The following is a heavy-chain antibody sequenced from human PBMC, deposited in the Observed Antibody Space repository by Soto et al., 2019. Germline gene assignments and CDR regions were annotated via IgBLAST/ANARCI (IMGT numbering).Heavy chain of an antibody. CDR1: GYSVTSYW. CDR2: IYPGDSDT. D-gene: IGHD2-15*01. CDR3: ARHSRRGYCSGGSCYDYYYYYGMDV. Sequence: GDALKTSFKGSGYSVTSYWSGWVRQMPGKGLEWMGIIYPGDSDTRYSPSFQGQVTISADKSISTAYLQWSSLKASDTAMYYCARHSRRGYCSGGSCYDYYYYYGMDVWGQGTTVTVSS. J-gene: IGHJ6*02. V-gene: IGHV5-51*01.